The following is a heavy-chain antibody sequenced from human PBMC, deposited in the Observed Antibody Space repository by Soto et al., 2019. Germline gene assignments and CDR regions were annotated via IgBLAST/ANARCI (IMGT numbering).Heavy chain of an antibody. CDR3: ARVLTSTSSYN. J-gene: IGHJ4*02. CDR1: GFTFANYW. D-gene: IGHD2-2*02. Sequence: EVQLVESGGGLVQPGGSLRLSCAASGFTFANYWMHWVRQAPGKGLVWVSRIDDDGSGASYAASVQGRFTISRDNAKNTLDLQMNSLRVEDRAVYYCARVLTSTSSYNWGQGTLVTVSS. CDR2: IDDDGSGA. V-gene: IGHV3-74*01.